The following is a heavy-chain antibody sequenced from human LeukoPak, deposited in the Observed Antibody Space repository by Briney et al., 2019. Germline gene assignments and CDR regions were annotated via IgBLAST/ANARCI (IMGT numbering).Heavy chain of an antibody. V-gene: IGHV4-4*07. D-gene: IGHD6-19*01. CDR2: IYTSGST. CDR3: ARDRAYSSGSGGWFDP. Sequence: SESLSLTCTVSGGSISSYYWSWIRQPAGKGLEWIGRIYTSGSTNYNPSLKSRVTMSVDTSKNQFSLKLSSVTAADTAVYYCARDRAYSSGSGGWFDPWGQGTLVTVSS. CDR1: GGSISSYY. J-gene: IGHJ5*02.